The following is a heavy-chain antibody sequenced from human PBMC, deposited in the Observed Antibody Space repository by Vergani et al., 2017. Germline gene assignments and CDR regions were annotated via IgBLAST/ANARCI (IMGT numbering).Heavy chain of an antibody. V-gene: IGHV3-33*01. J-gene: IGHJ6*04. CDR1: GFTFSSYG. CDR3: ARDAVDTAMQGSHVGHYYCMDV. Sequence: QVQLVESGGGVVQPGRSLRLSCAASGFTFSSYGMHWVRQAPGKGLEWVAGIWYDGSNKYYADSVKGRFTISRDNSKNTLYLQMNSPRAEDTAVYYCARDAVDTAMQGSHVGHYYCMDVWGEGTTVSVSS. D-gene: IGHD5-18*01. CDR2: IWYDGSNK.